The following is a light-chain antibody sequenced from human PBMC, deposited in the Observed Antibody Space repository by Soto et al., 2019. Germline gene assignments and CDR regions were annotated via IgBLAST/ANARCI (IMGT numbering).Light chain of an antibody. Sequence: EIVLTQSPGTLSLSPGERGTLSCRASQSVSNTYLAWYQQKPGQAPRLLIYGASSRATGIPDRFSGSGSGTDFTLTINRLEPEDFAVYYWQQYGSSPYTFGQGTKLEIK. V-gene: IGKV3-20*01. CDR2: GAS. CDR1: QSVSNTY. CDR3: QQYGSSPYT. J-gene: IGKJ2*01.